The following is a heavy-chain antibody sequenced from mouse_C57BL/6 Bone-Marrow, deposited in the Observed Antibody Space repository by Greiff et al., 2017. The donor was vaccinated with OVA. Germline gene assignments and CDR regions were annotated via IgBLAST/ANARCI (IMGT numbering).Heavy chain of an antibody. V-gene: IGHV1-19*01. CDR2: INPYNGGT. Sequence: EVKLMESGPVLVKPGASVKMSCKASGYTFTDYYMNWVKQSHGKSLEWIGVINPYNGGTSYNQKFKGKATLTVDKSSSTAYMELNSLTSEDSAVYYCARNGTTVVAPYAMDYWGQGTSVTVSS. J-gene: IGHJ4*01. CDR1: GYTFTDYY. D-gene: IGHD1-1*01. CDR3: ARNGTTVVAPYAMDY.